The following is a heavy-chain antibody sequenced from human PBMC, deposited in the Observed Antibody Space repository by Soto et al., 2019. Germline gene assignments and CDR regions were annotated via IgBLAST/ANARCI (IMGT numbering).Heavy chain of an antibody. J-gene: IGHJ6*02. Sequence: VASVKVSCKASGFTFASSAVQWVRQARGQRLEWIGWIVVGSGNTNYAQKFQERVTITRDMSTSTAYMELSSLRSEDTAVYYCAASRNYDFWSGYFLAPDGWGQGTTVTVSS. CDR3: AASRNYDFWSGYFLAPDG. CDR2: IVVGSGNT. V-gene: IGHV1-58*01. D-gene: IGHD3-3*01. CDR1: GFTFASSA.